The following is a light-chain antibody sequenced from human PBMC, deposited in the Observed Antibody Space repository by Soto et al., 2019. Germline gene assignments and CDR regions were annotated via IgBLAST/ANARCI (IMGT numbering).Light chain of an antibody. CDR1: QSISTNY. CDR2: GAS. Sequence: DIVLTQSPGTLSLSPGERATLSCRASQSISTNYLAWYQLKPGQAPRLLIYGASSRATGIPDRFSGSGSVTDFTLTISRLEPEDFAVYYCQQFDRSAITFGQGTRLEIK. V-gene: IGKV3-20*01. CDR3: QQFDRSAIT. J-gene: IGKJ5*01.